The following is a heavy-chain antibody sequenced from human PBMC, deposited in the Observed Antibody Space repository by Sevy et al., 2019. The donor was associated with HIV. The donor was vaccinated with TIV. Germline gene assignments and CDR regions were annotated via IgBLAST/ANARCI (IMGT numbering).Heavy chain of an antibody. D-gene: IGHD2-2*02. Sequence: ASVKVSCKASGYTFTSYYMHWVRQAPGQGLEWMGIINPSGGSTSYAQKFQGRVTMTRDTSTGTVYMELSSLRSEDTAVYYCARGYCSSTSCYTGWFDPWGQGTLVTVSS. CDR3: ARGYCSSTSCYTGWFDP. CDR2: INPSGGST. V-gene: IGHV1-46*01. J-gene: IGHJ5*02. CDR1: GYTFTSYY.